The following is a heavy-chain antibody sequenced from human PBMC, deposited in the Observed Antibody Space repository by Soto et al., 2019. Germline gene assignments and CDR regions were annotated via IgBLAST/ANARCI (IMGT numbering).Heavy chain of an antibody. Sequence: GGSLRLSCAASGFTFSSYAMSWVRQAPGKGLEWVSAISGSSSYIYYADSVKGRVTISRDNAKNSLYLQMNSLRAEGTAVYYCVLSGAQYSDYWGQGTLVTVSS. D-gene: IGHD2-2*01. J-gene: IGHJ4*02. V-gene: IGHV3-21*01. CDR2: ISGSSSYI. CDR1: GFTFSSYA. CDR3: VLSGAQYSDY.